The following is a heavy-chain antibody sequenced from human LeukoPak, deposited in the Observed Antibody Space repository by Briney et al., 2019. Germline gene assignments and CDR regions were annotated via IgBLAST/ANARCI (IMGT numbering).Heavy chain of an antibody. D-gene: IGHD4-17*01. CDR3: ARLVGSDYGDY. CDR1: GYSISSGYY. Sequence: SETLSLTCTVSGYSISSGYYWGWIRQPPGKGLEWIGSIHLTGSTFYNPSLKSRVTISLDMSKNHFSLKLSSLTAADTAIYYCARLVGSDYGDYWGQGTLVTVSS. J-gene: IGHJ4*02. V-gene: IGHV4-38-2*02. CDR2: IHLTGST.